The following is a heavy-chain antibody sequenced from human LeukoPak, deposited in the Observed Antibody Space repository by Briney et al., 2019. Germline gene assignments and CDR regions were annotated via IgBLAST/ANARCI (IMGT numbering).Heavy chain of an antibody. CDR2: ISGSGGST. J-gene: IGHJ4*02. CDR1: GFTFSSYA. D-gene: IGHD3-22*01. CDR3: AKDRENYYDSSGYNDY. V-gene: IGHV3-23*01. Sequence: GGSLRLSCAASGFTFSSYAMSWVRQAPGKGLEWVSAISGSGGSTYYADSVKGRSTISRDNSKNTLYLQMNSLRAEDTAVYYCAKDRENYYDSSGYNDYWGQGTLVTVSS.